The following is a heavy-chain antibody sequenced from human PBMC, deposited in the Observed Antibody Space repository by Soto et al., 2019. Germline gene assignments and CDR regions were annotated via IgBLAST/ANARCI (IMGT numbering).Heavy chain of an antibody. CDR1: GDSFSSCT. CDR3: SSRYPPDY. D-gene: IGHD1-1*01. V-gene: IGHV3-21*05. J-gene: IGHJ4*02. CDR2: XSXVXSXX. Sequence: GSRTHACGAGGDSFSSCTMNWVGQATGXGLDXFXCXSXVXSXXXXAGSVKGRFSISRDNSKNTLYLQMNSLRSEDTAVYHCSSRYPPDYWGQGTLVTVSS.